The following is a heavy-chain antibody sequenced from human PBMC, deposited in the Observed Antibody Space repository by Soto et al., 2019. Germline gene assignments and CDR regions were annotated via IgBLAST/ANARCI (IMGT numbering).Heavy chain of an antibody. CDR1: GYSLTSYW. D-gene: IGHD2-2*01. Sequence: GESLKISCKGSGYSLTSYWINWVRQMPGKGLEWMGIIVPGEFYFNYNPSFQGQVTISADRSTSTAYLQWNSLKASDTAMYYCARPPPYATVGHWFDPWGQGTLVT. CDR3: ARPPPYATVGHWFDP. CDR2: IVPGEFYF. V-gene: IGHV5-10-1*04. J-gene: IGHJ5*02.